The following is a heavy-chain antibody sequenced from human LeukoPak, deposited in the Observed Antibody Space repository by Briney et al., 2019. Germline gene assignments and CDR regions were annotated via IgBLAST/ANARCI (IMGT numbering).Heavy chain of an antibody. CDR2: IYHSGTT. CDR3: ARPADPGDYGAAFDV. J-gene: IGHJ4*02. CDR1: GYSITSGYF. D-gene: IGHD4-17*01. V-gene: IGHV4-38-2*01. Sequence: PSETLSLTCAVSGYSITSGYFWGWIRQSPGKGLEWIASIYHSGTTYYNPSLKSRVTMSVDTSKNQFSLKLTSVTAADTAVYYCARPADPGDYGAAFDVWGQGALVTVSS.